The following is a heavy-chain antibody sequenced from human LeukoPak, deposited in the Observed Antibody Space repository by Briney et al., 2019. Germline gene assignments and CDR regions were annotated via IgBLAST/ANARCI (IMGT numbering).Heavy chain of an antibody. J-gene: IGHJ1*01. Sequence: GGSLRLSCAASGFTFDDHGMSWVRQAPGRGLEWVSGINWNGGSTGYADSVKGRFTISRDNAKNSLYLQMNSLRAEDTALYYCARLGAYCGGDCYSGAEYFQHWGQGTLVTVSS. V-gene: IGHV3-20*04. CDR3: ARLGAYCGGDCYSGAEYFQH. CDR2: INWNGGST. D-gene: IGHD2-21*02. CDR1: GFTFDDHG.